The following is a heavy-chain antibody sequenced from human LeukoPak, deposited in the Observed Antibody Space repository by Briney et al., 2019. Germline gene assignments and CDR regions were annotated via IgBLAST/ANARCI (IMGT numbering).Heavy chain of an antibody. CDR3: ARVGGLGGDYDY. CDR2: INPNSGGT. Sequence: ASVKVSCKASGYTFTGYYIHWVRQAPGQGLEWMGWINPNSGGTDYAQKFQGRVTMTRDTSINTAHMGLNRLRSDDTAVYYCARVGGLGGDYDYWGQGTLVTVSS. D-gene: IGHD4-17*01. V-gene: IGHV1-2*02. CDR1: GYTFTGYY. J-gene: IGHJ4*02.